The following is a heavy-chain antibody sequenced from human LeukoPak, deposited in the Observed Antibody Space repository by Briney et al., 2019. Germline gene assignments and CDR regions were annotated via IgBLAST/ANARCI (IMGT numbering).Heavy chain of an antibody. D-gene: IGHD4-11*01. Sequence: TGGSLRLSCAASGFTFSSYGMHRVRQAPGKGLEWVAFIRYDGSNKYYADSVKGRFTISRDNSKNTPYLQMTSLRAEDTAVYYCAKDLGYSKTIDYWGQGTLVTVSS. CDR3: AKDLGYSKTIDY. J-gene: IGHJ4*02. V-gene: IGHV3-30*02. CDR2: IRYDGSNK. CDR1: GFTFSSYG.